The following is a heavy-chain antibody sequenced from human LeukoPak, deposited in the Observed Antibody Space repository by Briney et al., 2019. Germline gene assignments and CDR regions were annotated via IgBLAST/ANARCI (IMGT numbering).Heavy chain of an antibody. Sequence: SETLSLTGTVSRGSISSYCWSWIRQPPGKGLEWIGYIHYSGSTYYKPSLKSRVTISVDTSKNQFSLKLSSVTAADTAVYYCARDSSSHAFDFWGPGTMVTVSS. D-gene: IGHD6-13*01. CDR1: RGSISSYC. CDR2: IHYSGST. CDR3: ARDSSSHAFDF. J-gene: IGHJ3*01. V-gene: IGHV4-59*01.